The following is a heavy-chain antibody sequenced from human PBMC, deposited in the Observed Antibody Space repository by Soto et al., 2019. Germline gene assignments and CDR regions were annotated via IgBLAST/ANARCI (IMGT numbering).Heavy chain of an antibody. J-gene: IGHJ6*02. CDR2: IIPIFGTA. Sequence: SVKVSCKASGGTFSSYAISWVRQAPGQGLEWMGGIIPIFGTANYAQKFQGRVTITADESTSTAYMELSSLRSEDTAVYYCAREHRSAYGMDVWGQGTTVTVSS. CDR1: GGTFSSYA. V-gene: IGHV1-69*13. CDR3: AREHRSAYGMDV.